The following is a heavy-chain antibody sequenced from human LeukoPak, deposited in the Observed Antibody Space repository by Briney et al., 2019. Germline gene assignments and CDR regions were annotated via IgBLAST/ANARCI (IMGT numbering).Heavy chain of an antibody. Sequence: GGSLRLSCAASGFTFSSYSMNWVRQAPGKGLEWVSSISSSSSYIYYADSVKGRFTISRDNAKNSLYLQMNSLRAEHTAVYYCARDTYYYDSSGYYGFDYWGQGTLVTVSS. V-gene: IGHV3-21*01. CDR1: GFTFSSYS. D-gene: IGHD3-22*01. J-gene: IGHJ4*02. CDR3: ARDTYYYDSSGYYGFDY. CDR2: ISSSSSYI.